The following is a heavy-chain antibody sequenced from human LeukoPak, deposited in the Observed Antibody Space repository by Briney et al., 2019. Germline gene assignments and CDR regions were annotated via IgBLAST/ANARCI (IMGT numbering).Heavy chain of an antibody. D-gene: IGHD2-15*01. Sequence: GGSLRLSCAASGFNFDGYGMNWARQAPGKGLEWVAGLNRNGDKTGYADSVKGRFTISRDNAKSSLYLQMNSLRAEDTALYFCAREGHIVAVASLDYWGPGTLVTVSS. J-gene: IGHJ4*02. CDR3: AREGHIVAVASLDY. V-gene: IGHV3-20*04. CDR1: GFNFDGYG. CDR2: LNRNGDKT.